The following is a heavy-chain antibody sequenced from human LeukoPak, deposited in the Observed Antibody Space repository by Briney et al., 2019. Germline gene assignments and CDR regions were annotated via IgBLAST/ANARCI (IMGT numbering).Heavy chain of an antibody. CDR1: GGTFSSYA. J-gene: IGHJ4*02. D-gene: IGHD3-16*02. Sequence: GSSVKVSCKASGGTFSSYAISWVRQAPGQGLEWMGGIIPIFGTANYAQKFQGRVTSTADESTSTAYMELSSLRSEDTAVYYCARDRGLRLGELSPRGYYFDYWGQGTLVTVSS. CDR2: IIPIFGTA. CDR3: ARDRGLRLGELSPRGYYFDY. V-gene: IGHV1-69*01.